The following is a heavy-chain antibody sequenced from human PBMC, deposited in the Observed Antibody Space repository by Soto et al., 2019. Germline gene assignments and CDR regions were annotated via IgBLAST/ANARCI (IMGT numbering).Heavy chain of an antibody. CDR1: RSTVSNNY. CDR2: IYVNGNT. CDR3: ARDYSISGSYAPWFDP. V-gene: IGHV3-66*01. D-gene: IGHD3-16*01. Sequence: EVQVLESGGGLVQPGGSLRLSCAASRSTVSNNYMAWVRQAPGKGLEWVSSIYVNGNTYYGESVKGRFTISRDSSRNTVYLQMNSLRGEDTALYFCARDYSISGSYAPWFDPRGQGTLVSVSS. J-gene: IGHJ5*02.